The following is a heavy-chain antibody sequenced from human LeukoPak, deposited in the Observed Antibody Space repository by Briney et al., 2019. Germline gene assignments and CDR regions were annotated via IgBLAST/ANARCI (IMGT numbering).Heavy chain of an antibody. D-gene: IGHD3-10*01. CDR1: GFTFSSYG. V-gene: IGHV3-30*02. J-gene: IGHJ4*02. Sequence: WGSLRLSCGASGFTFSSYGMHCFRRAPGKGLEWVALIRLDGGNKYYADSVKGRVTISRDNSKNTLYLQMNSLRAEDTAVYYCAKGMAPYGSGSLFDYWGQGTLVSVSS. CDR2: IRLDGGNK. CDR3: AKGMAPYGSGSLFDY.